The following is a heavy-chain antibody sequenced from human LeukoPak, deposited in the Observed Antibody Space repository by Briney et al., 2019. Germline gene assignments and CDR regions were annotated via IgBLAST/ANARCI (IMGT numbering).Heavy chain of an antibody. CDR1: GYTFTSYY. Sequence: GASVKVSCKASGYTFTSYYMHWVRQAPGQGLEWMGIINPSGGSTSYAQKFQGRVTMTRDTSTSTVYMELSSLRSEDTAVYYCARDLGPSQYYYDSSGYYAFDILGQGTMVTVSS. CDR3: ARDLGPSQYYYDSSGYYAFDI. CDR2: INPSGGST. D-gene: IGHD3-22*01. V-gene: IGHV1-46*01. J-gene: IGHJ3*02.